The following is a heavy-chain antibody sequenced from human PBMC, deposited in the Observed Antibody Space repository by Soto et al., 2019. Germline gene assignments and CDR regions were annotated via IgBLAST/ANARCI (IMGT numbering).Heavy chain of an antibody. CDR1: GYTFTSYG. CDR3: ARVGFRTLDY. J-gene: IGHJ4*02. CDR2: ISTDKGKT. V-gene: IGHV1-18*01. D-gene: IGHD3-16*01. Sequence: ASVKVSCKTSGYTFTSYGISWVRQAPGQGLEWMGWISTDKGKTNYAQKFQGRVTMTTDTSTSTAYMELRSLRSDDTAVYYCARVGFRTLDYWGQGTLVTVSS.